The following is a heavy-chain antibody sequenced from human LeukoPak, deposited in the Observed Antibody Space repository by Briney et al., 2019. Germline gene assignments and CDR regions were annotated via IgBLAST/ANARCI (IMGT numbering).Heavy chain of an antibody. V-gene: IGHV3-9*01. D-gene: IGHD3-22*01. CDR2: ISWNSGSI. Sequence: GGSLRLSCAASGFTFDDYAMHWVRQAPGKGLEWVSGISWNSGSIGYADSVKGRFTISRDNAKNSLYLQMNSLRAEDTALYYCARGPYSSGYYFDYWGQGTLVTVSS. CDR3: ARGPYSSGYYFDY. J-gene: IGHJ4*02. CDR1: GFTFDDYA.